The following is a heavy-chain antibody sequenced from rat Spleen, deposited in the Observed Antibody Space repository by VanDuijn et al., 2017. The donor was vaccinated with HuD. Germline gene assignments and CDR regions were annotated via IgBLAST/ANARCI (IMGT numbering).Heavy chain of an antibody. J-gene: IGHJ4*01. CDR1: GFTFSHYD. CDR2: ISYDGSST. D-gene: IGHD1-1*01. V-gene: IGHV5-7*01. CDR3: ARQGLLQWWGVMDA. Sequence: EVQLVESGGGLVQPGRSMKLSCAASGFTFSHYDMAWVRQAPKKGLEWVATISYDGSSTYYRDSVKGRFTISRDNAKSTLYLQMDSLRSEDTATYYCARQGLLQWWGVMDAWGQGASVTVSS.